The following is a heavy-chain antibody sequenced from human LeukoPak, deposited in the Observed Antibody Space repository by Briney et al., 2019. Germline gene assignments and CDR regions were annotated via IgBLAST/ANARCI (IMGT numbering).Heavy chain of an antibody. CDR3: AKGYSYGRFDY. Sequence: GGSLRLTCAASGFTFSSYWMSWVRQAPGKGLEWVANIKQDGSEKYYVDSVKGRFTISRDNAKNSLYLQMNSLRAEDTAVYYCAKGYSYGRFDYWGQGTLVTVSS. CDR1: GFTFSSYW. D-gene: IGHD5-18*01. J-gene: IGHJ4*02. V-gene: IGHV3-7*03. CDR2: IKQDGSEK.